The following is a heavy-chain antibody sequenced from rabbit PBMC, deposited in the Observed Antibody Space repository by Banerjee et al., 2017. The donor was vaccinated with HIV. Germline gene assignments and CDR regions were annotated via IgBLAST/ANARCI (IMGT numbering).Heavy chain of an antibody. CDR3: ARGLVAGGLDL. D-gene: IGHD4-1*01. CDR2: IYPAAGAT. V-gene: IGHV1S43*01. CDR1: GIDFSSSFW. Sequence: QEQLKESGGGLVQPGGSLKVTCKASGIDFSSSFWISWVRPAPGKGLGWIGCIYPAAGATDYAAWVNGRFPISLDNAQNTVFLQMTRLTAADTGTYFWARGLVAGGLDLWGPGTLVTVS. J-gene: IGHJ4*01.